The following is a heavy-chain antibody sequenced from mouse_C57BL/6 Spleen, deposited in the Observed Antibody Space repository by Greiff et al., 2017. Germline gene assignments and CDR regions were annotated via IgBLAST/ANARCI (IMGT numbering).Heavy chain of an antibody. J-gene: IGHJ2*01. CDR3: ASYSTEGLYYFDY. D-gene: IGHD2-10*01. CDR1: GYSFTDYN. Sequence: VQLQQSGPELVKPGASVKISCKASGYSFTDYNMNWVKQSNGKSHEGIGVINPNYGTTSYNQKFKGKATLTVDQSSSPAYMQLNSLTSEYSAVYYCASYSTEGLYYFDYWGQGTTLTVSS. V-gene: IGHV1-39*01. CDR2: INPNYGTT.